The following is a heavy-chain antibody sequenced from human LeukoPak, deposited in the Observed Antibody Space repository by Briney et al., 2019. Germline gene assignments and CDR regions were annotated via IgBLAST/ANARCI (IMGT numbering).Heavy chain of an antibody. V-gene: IGHV3-64D*06. CDR3: VLTYGMGSFSN. J-gene: IGHJ4*02. Sequence: GGSLRLSCSASGFTFSSYAMHWVRQAPGKGLEYVSGLSSNGGYTYYADSVKDRFIISRDNSKNTLYLQMSSLRAEDTAVYYCVLTYGMGSFSNWGQGTLVTVSS. CDR1: GFTFSSYA. D-gene: IGHD3-10*01. CDR2: LSSNGGYT.